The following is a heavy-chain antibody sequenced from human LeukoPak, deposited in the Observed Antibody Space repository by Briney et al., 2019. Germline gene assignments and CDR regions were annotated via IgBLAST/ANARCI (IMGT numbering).Heavy chain of an antibody. CDR2: INHSGST. Sequence: KTGGSLRLSCAASGFTFSSYSMNWVRQPPGKGLEWIGKINHSGSTNYSPSLKSRVTISIDTSKNQFSLKLNSMTAADTAVYYCAGGGAARLHFQNWGQGTLVTVSS. CDR3: AGGGAARLHFQN. J-gene: IGHJ1*01. D-gene: IGHD6-6*01. V-gene: IGHV4-34*01. CDR1: GFTFSSYS.